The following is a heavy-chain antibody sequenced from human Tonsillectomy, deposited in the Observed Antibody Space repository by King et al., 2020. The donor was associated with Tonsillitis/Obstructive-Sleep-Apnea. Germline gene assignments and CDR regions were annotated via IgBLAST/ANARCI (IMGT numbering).Heavy chain of an antibody. J-gene: IGHJ3*02. D-gene: IGHD3-10*01. Sequence: VQLVESGGGVVQPGRSLRLSCAASGFTFSTYAMYWVRQAPGKGLEWVAVISYDGTNKYYADSVKGRFTISRDNSKNTLYLQMNSLRAEDTAVYYCARYFGGGAFDIWGQGTMVTVSS. CDR1: GFTFSTYA. CDR2: ISYDGTNK. CDR3: ARYFGGGAFDI. V-gene: IGHV3-30*01.